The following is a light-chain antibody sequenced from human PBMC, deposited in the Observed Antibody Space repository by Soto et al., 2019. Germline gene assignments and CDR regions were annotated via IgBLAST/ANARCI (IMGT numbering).Light chain of an antibody. V-gene: IGLV2-8*01. Sequence: QSVLTQPPSASGSPGQSVTISCTGTSSDVGGYKYVSWYQQHPGKAPKLMIYEVSQRPSGVPDRFSGSKSGNTTSLTVSGLQAEDEADYYCTSNTSSDTYVFGTGTKVTVL. CDR3: TSNTSSDTYV. J-gene: IGLJ1*01. CDR1: SSDVGGYKY. CDR2: EVS.